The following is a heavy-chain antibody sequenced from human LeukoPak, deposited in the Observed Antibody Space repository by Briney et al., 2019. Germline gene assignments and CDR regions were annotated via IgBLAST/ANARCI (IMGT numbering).Heavy chain of an antibody. J-gene: IGHJ4*02. CDR3: ARELAAGASFDY. Sequence: ASVKVSCKASGFTFTGYYMHWVRQAPGQGLEWMGWINSNSGGKNYAQKFQGRVTMTRDTSISTAYMELSRLRSDDTAVYYCARELAAGASFDYWGQGTLVTVSS. CDR2: INSNSGGK. V-gene: IGHV1-2*02. D-gene: IGHD6-13*01. CDR1: GFTFTGYY.